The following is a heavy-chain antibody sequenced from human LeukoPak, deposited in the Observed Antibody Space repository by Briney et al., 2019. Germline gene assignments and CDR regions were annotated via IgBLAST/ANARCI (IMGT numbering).Heavy chain of an antibody. CDR3: AREPGFDSSGYLNWFDP. CDR1: GDSIHSHF. J-gene: IGHJ5*02. V-gene: IGHV4-4*07. D-gene: IGHD3-22*01. Sequence: SETLSLTCTVSGDSIHSHFYGWIRQPAGKGLEWIGRTHTNGNTLYNPSLKSRVTMSVDTSKSQLSLKLSSVTAADTAVYYCAREPGFDSSGYLNWFDPWGQGTLVTVSS. CDR2: THTNGNT.